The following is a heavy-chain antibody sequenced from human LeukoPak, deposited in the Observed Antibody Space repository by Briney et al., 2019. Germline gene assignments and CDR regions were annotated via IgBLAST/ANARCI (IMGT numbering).Heavy chain of an antibody. CDR2: IYYSGST. V-gene: IGHV4-59*01. CDR1: GGSISSYY. J-gene: IGHJ3*02. Sequence: PSETLSLTCTVSGGSISSYYWSWIRQPPGKGLEWIGYIYYSGSTNYNPSPKSRVTISVDTSKNQFSLKLSSVTAADTAVYYCASARPPRGAFDIWGQGTMVTVSS. CDR3: ASARPPRGAFDI.